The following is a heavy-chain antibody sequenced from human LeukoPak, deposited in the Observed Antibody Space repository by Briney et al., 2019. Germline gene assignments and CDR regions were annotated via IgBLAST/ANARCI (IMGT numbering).Heavy chain of an antibody. CDR2: IYYSGST. CDR1: GGSISSYY. D-gene: IGHD6-19*01. CDR3: ARVRSSGWGKNFDY. V-gene: IGHV4-59*01. J-gene: IGHJ4*02. Sequence: SETLSLTCTVSGGSISSYYWGWIRRPPGKGLEWIGYIYYSGSTNYNPSLKSRVTISVDTSKNQFSLKLSSVTAADTAVYYCARVRSSGWGKNFDYWGQGTLVTVSS.